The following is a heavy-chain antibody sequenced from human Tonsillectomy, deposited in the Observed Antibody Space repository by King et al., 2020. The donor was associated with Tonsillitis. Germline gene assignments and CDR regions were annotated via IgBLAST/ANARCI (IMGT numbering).Heavy chain of an antibody. CDR2: ISGSGGST. J-gene: IGHJ4*02. CDR1: GFTFSSYA. CDR3: AKEETRPTYYYDTSGDIDY. V-gene: IGHV3-23*04. D-gene: IGHD3-22*01. Sequence: EVQLVESGGGLVQPGGSLRLSCAASGFTFSSYAMSWVRQAPGKGLEWVSAISGSGGSTYYADSVKGRFTISRDNSKNTLYLQMNSLRAEDTAVYYCAKEETRPTYYYDTSGDIDYWGQGTLVTVSS.